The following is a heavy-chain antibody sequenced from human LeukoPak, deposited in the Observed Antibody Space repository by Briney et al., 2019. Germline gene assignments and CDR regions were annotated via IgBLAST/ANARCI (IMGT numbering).Heavy chain of an antibody. Sequence: PGGSLRLSCAVSGFTFDDYAMHWVRQVPGNGLEWVSLITGDGGGTYYADSVKGRFTISRDNSKNSLYLRMNSLRTEDTALYYCAKDVAGYSSNFFDYWGQRILVTVSS. CDR3: AKDVAGYSSNFFDY. V-gene: IGHV3-43*02. J-gene: IGHJ4*02. CDR2: ITGDGGGT. CDR1: GFTFDDYA. D-gene: IGHD6-19*01.